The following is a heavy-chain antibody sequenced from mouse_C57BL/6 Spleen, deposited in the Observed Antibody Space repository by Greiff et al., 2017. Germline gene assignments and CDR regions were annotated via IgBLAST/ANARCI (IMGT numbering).Heavy chain of an antibody. D-gene: IGHD3-3*01. Sequence: ESGPGLVKPSQSLSLTCSVTGYSITSGYYWNWIRQFPGNKLEWMGYISYDGSNNYNPSLKNRISITRDTSKNQFFLKLNSVTTEDTATYYCASRDEVDYWGQGTTLTVSS. CDR1: GYSITSGYY. CDR2: ISYDGSN. V-gene: IGHV3-6*01. J-gene: IGHJ2*01. CDR3: ASRDEVDY.